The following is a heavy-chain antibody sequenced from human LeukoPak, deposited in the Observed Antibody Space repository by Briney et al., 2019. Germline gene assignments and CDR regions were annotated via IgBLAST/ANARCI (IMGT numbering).Heavy chain of an antibody. J-gene: IGHJ6*02. CDR2: ISYDGSNK. D-gene: IGHD3-10*01. CDR3: AREPMVRGVIIDYYYGMDV. V-gene: IGHV3-30*14. Sequence: QTGGSLRPSCAASGFTFSSYAMHWVRQAPGKGLEWVAVISYDGSNKYYADSVKGRFTISRDNSKNTLYLQMDSLRAEDTAVYYCAREPMVRGVIIDYYYGMDVWGQGTTVTVSS. CDR1: GFTFSSYA.